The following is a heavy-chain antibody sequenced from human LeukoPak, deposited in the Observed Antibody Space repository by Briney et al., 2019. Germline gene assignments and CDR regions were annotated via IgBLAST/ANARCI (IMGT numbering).Heavy chain of an antibody. CDR3: ARLTRVGNFRSGSYYIDQ. V-gene: IGHV5-51*01. CDR1: GYSFTSYW. Sequence: GEPLKFSCKGSGYSFTSYWFAWVRQLPGKGLEWMGIFYPGDSDTRYSPSFQGQVTISADKSISTSYLQWSSLKASDTAMYYCARLTRVGNFRSGSYYIDQWGQGTLVTVSS. CDR2: FYPGDSDT. D-gene: IGHD3-10*01. J-gene: IGHJ4*02.